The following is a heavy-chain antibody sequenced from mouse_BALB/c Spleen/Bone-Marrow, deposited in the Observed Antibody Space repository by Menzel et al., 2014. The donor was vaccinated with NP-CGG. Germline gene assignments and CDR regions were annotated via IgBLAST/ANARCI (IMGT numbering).Heavy chain of an antibody. CDR3: ARGGNFAWFAY. V-gene: IGHV5-17*02. CDR1: GFTFSSFG. J-gene: IGHJ3*01. D-gene: IGHD2-1*01. Sequence: EVKLVESGGGLVQPGGSRKLSCAASGFTFSSFGMHWVRQAPEKGLEWVAYISSGSSTIYYADTVKGRFTISRDNHKNTLFPQMTSLRSEDTAMYYCARGGNFAWFAYWGQGTLVTVSA. CDR2: ISSGSSTI.